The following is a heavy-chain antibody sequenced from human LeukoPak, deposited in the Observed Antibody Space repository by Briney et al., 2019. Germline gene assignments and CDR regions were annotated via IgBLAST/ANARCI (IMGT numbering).Heavy chain of an antibody. J-gene: IGHJ4*02. CDR2: ISGSGGST. Sequence: GGSLRLSCAASGFTFSSYAMSWVRQAPGKGLEWVSAISGSGGSTSYAQKFQGRVTMTRDMSTSTVYMELSSLRSEDTAVYYCARGISGSYGYWGQGTLVTVSS. CDR1: GFTFSSYA. D-gene: IGHD1-26*01. CDR3: ARGISGSYGY. V-gene: IGHV3-23*01.